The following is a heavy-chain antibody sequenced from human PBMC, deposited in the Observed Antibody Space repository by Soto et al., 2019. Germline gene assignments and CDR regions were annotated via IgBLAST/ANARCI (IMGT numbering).Heavy chain of an antibody. CDR1: GGTFSSYA. J-gene: IGHJ2*01. V-gene: IGHV1-69*01. Sequence: QVQLVQSGAEVKKPGSSVKVSCKAAGGTFSSYAISWVRQAPGQGLEWMGGLLPIFGTANYAQKVQGRVTITADESTSTAYMELSSLRSEDTAVYYCAGEGYCSSTSCYTDWYFDLWGRGPLVTVSS. CDR3: AGEGYCSSTSCYTDWYFDL. CDR2: LLPIFGTA. D-gene: IGHD2-2*02.